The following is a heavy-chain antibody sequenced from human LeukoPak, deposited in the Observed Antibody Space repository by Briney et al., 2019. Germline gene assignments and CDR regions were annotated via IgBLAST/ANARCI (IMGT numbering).Heavy chain of an antibody. CDR3: ARGGNFNWFDP. CDR2: IIPILGIA. CDR1: GGTFSSYA. V-gene: IGHV1-69*04. J-gene: IGHJ5*02. Sequence: ASVKVSCKASGGTFSSYAISWVRQAPGQGLEWMGRIIPILGIANYAQKFQGRVTITADKSTSTAYMELSSLRSEDTAVYYCARGGNFNWFDPWGQGTLVTVSS. D-gene: IGHD1-7*01.